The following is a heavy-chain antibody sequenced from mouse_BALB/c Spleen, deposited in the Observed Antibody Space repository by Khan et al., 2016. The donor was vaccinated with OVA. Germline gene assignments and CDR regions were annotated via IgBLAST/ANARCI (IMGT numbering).Heavy chain of an antibody. D-gene: IGHD2-14*01. CDR1: GYTFTLYY. CDR2: INPNNGGT. Sequence: VQLDESGPELVKPGASVKISCKASGYTFTLYYMPWVKQSPGKSLEWIGSINPNNGGTDYNQKFKGKATLTADKSSNTAYMELHSLTSEDSAVYYCASGYGSVAYWGQGTLVTVSA. J-gene: IGHJ3*01. V-gene: IGHV1-34*01. CDR3: ASGYGSVAY.